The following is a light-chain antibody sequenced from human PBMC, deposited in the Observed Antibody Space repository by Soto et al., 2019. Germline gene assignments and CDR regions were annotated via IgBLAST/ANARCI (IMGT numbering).Light chain of an antibody. V-gene: IGLV2-8*01. J-gene: IGLJ3*02. CDR2: EVT. CDR1: SSDVVGYNY. Sequence: HSVLTQPPSASGSPGQSVTISCTGTSSDVVGYNYVSWYQQYPGRAPKLMIYEVTKRPSGVPDRFSGSKSGNTASLTVSGLQAEDEADYYCSSYAASNNFYFVFGGGTKVTVL. CDR3: SSYAASNNFYFV.